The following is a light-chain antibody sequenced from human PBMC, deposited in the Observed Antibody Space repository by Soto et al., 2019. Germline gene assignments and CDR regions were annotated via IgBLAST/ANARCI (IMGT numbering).Light chain of an antibody. CDR1: TGAVTSGHC. CDR2: DTF. V-gene: IGLV7-46*01. J-gene: IGLJ2*01. CDR3: LLSQSGGRPV. Sequence: QAVVTQEPSLTVSPGGTVTLTCGSTTGAVTSGHCPYWFQQKPGQAPRTLISDTFNKHSWTPARFSGSLLGGKAALTLTGAQREDEADYYCLLSQSGGRPVFGGGTKLTVL.